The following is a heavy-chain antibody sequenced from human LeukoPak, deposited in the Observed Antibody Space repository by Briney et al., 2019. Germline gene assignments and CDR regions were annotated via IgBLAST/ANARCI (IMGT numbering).Heavy chain of an antibody. CDR2: INPSGGST. D-gene: IGHD5-18*01. CDR3: ARDTKLDVDTAMVPDY. Sequence: ASVKVSCKASGYTFTSYYMRWVRQAPGQGLEWMGLINPSGGSTSYAQKFQGRVTMTRDTSTSTVYMELSSLRSEDTAVYYCARDTKLDVDTAMVPDYWGQGTLVTVSS. CDR1: GYTFTSYY. J-gene: IGHJ4*02. V-gene: IGHV1-46*01.